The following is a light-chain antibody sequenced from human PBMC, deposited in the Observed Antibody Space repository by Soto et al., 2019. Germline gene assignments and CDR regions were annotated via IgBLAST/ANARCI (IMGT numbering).Light chain of an antibody. V-gene: IGKV1-9*01. CDR2: AES. CDR3: QQVKSYPRT. Sequence: VQWTQAPSFLSASVLDRVTITFLASQGIAGSLAWYQQKPGKPPKLLIYAESTLQSGVPSRFSGSGSGTRGTLTISSLQPEDFATYYCQQVKSYPRTFGGGTKV. J-gene: IGKJ4*01. CDR1: QGIAGS.